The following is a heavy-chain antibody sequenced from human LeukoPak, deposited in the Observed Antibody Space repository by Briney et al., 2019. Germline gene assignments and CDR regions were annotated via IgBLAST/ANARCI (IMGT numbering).Heavy chain of an antibody. Sequence: ASVKVSCKASGGTFSSYAISWVRQAPGQGLEWMGWMNPNSGNTGYAQKFQGRVTITRNTSISTAYMELSSLRSEDTAVYYCARGHKGSGWSFDYWGQGTLVTVSS. CDR2: MNPNSGNT. CDR3: ARGHKGSGWSFDY. J-gene: IGHJ4*02. D-gene: IGHD6-19*01. CDR1: GGTFSSYA. V-gene: IGHV1-8*03.